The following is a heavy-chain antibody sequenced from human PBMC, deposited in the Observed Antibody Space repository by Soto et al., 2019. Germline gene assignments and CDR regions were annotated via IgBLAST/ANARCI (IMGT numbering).Heavy chain of an antibody. CDR1: GFSFSDYG. Sequence: QVQLVESGGGVVQPGRSLRLSCAASGFSFSDYGMHWVRQAPGKGLEWVAVIWYDGSEKYYADSVKGRFTISRDNSKNTLYLQLNSLRADDTAVYYCTRQSLGNIRLRGFDYWGQGALVIVSS. CDR3: TRQSLGNIRLRGFDY. J-gene: IGHJ4*02. V-gene: IGHV3-33*01. CDR2: IWYDGSEK. D-gene: IGHD1-1*01.